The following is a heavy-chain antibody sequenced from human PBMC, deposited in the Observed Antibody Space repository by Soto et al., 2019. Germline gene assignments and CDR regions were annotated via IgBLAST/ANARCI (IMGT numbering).Heavy chain of an antibody. CDR2: IYYDGRS. CDR1: GDSISRNVYF. CDR3: ARGTMLRGTGYYYAMDV. Sequence: PSETLSLTCSVSGDSISRNVYFWTWIRHHPGKGLEWIGYIYYDGRSYYTPSLKSRVIISVDTSKNQFSLNLTAVTAADTAVYYCARGTMLRGTGYYYAMDVWGQGTQVAFSS. J-gene: IGHJ6*02. D-gene: IGHD3-10*01. V-gene: IGHV4-31*03.